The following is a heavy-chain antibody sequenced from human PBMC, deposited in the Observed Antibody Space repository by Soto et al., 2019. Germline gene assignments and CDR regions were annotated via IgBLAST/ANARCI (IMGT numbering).Heavy chain of an antibody. Sequence: QVQLVQSGDEVKKPGASVKVSCKASGYIFVNYGIAWVRQAPGQGLGWMGRISLYTGNTHSATKVQGRLTMTTDTSTSTAYMDLGSLTSDDTAVYYCVMVDNYVTPTPQDVWGQGTTVTVSS. CDR2: ISLYTGNT. V-gene: IGHV1-18*01. D-gene: IGHD3-16*01. CDR3: VMVDNYVTPTPQDV. CDR1: GYIFVNYG. J-gene: IGHJ6*02.